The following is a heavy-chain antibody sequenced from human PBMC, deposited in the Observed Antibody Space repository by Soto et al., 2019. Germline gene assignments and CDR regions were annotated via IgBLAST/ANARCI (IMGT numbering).Heavy chain of an antibody. V-gene: IGHV1-2*02. CDR2: INPNSGGT. CDR1: GYTFTGYY. CDR3: ARSQRITMIVVVPSGTAE. J-gene: IGHJ4*02. Sequence: ASVKVSCKASGYTFTGYYMHWVRQAPGQGLEWMGWINPNSGGTNYAQKFQGRVTMTRDTSISTAYMELSRLRSDDTAVYYCARSQRITMIVVVPSGTAEWGQGTLVTVSS. D-gene: IGHD3-22*01.